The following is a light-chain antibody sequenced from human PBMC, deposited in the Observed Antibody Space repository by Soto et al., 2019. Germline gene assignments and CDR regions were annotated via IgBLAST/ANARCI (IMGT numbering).Light chain of an antibody. CDR1: QNIDNK. J-gene: IGKJ1*01. CDR3: QQFHYWWT. Sequence: EIVMTQSPATLSVSPGERATISCRASQNIDNKLVWYQQKPGQVPRLLIYDAPTRATGIPARFSGSGYGTEFTLTISSLQSEDFAFYYCQQFHYWWTFGQGTKVDIK. V-gene: IGKV3-15*01. CDR2: DAP.